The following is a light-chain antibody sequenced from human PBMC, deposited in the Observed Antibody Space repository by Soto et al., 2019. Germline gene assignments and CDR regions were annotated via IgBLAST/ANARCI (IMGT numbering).Light chain of an antibody. J-gene: IGKJ1*01. CDR3: QQYGSSPGT. V-gene: IGKV3-20*01. CDR1: QSIVANY. CDR2: GVS. Sequence: EIVLTQSPGTLSLSPGEGATLSCRASQSIVANYLAWYQQKPGQSPRLLIYGVSSRATGIPDRFSGSGSGTDFTLTINRLEPEDSAVYYCQQYGSSPGTFGQGTKVEIK.